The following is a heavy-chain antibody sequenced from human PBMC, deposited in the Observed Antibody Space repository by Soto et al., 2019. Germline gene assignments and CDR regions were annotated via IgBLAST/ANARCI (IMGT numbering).Heavy chain of an antibody. J-gene: IGHJ4*02. V-gene: IGHV4-59*01. D-gene: IGHD3-10*01. CDR1: GGSISSYY. Sequence: SETLSLTCTVSGGSISSYYWSWIRQPPGKGLEWIGYIYYSGSTNYNPSLKSRVTISVDTSKNQFPLKLSSVTAADTAAYYCAREYYYGSVNYFDYWGQGTLVTVSS. CDR2: IYYSGST. CDR3: AREYYYGSVNYFDY.